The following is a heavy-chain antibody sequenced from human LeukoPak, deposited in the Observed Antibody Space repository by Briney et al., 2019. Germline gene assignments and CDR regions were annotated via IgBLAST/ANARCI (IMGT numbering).Heavy chain of an antibody. CDR2: IYYSGST. D-gene: IGHD3-10*01. J-gene: IGHJ4*02. V-gene: IGHV4-39*07. CDR1: GGSISSSSYY. CDR3: ARVTMVRGVIIIDY. Sequence: SSETLSLTCTVSGGSISSSSYYWGWIRQPPGKGLEWIGSIYYSGSTYYNPSLKSRVTISVDTSKNQFSLKLSSVTAADTAMYYCARVTMVRGVIIIDYWGQGTLVTVSS.